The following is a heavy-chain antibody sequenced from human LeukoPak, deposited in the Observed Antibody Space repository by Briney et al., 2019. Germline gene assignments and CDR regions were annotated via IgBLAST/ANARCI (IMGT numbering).Heavy chain of an antibody. J-gene: IGHJ4*02. D-gene: IGHD3-10*01. CDR3: ARDSLSMVRGVPNY. Sequence: GASVKVSYKASGYTFTGYYMHWVRQAPGQGLEWMGWINPNSGGTNYAQKFQGRVTMTRDTSISTAYMELSRLRSDDTAVYYCARDSLSMVRGVPNYWGQGTLVTVSS. CDR1: GYTFTGYY. V-gene: IGHV1-2*02. CDR2: INPNSGGT.